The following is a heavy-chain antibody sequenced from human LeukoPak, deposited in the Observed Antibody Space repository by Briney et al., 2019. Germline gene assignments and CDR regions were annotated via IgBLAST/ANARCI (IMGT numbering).Heavy chain of an antibody. CDR1: GGTFSSYA. Sequence: ASVKVSCKASGGTFSSYAISWVRQAPGQGLEWMGRITPILGIANYAQKFQGRVTITADKSTSTAYMELSSLRSEDTAVYYCASDYYGSGSYSATFDYWGQGTLVTVSS. J-gene: IGHJ4*02. CDR2: ITPILGIA. V-gene: IGHV1-69*04. CDR3: ASDYYGSGSYSATFDY. D-gene: IGHD3-10*01.